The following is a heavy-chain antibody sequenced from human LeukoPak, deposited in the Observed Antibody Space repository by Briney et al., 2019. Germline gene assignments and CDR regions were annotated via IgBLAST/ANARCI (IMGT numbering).Heavy chain of an antibody. CDR3: AKRGVVIRVFLVGFHKGAYYFDS. CDR2: ISGSGGGT. CDR1: GITLSNYG. V-gene: IGHV3-23*01. D-gene: IGHD3-10*01. Sequence: GGSLRLSCAVSGITLSNYGMSWVRRAPGKGLEWVAGISGSGGGTKYADSVKGRFTVSRDNSKNTLYLQMNRLRAEDTAVYFCAKRGVVIRVFLVGFHKGAYYFDSWGQGALVTVSS. J-gene: IGHJ4*02.